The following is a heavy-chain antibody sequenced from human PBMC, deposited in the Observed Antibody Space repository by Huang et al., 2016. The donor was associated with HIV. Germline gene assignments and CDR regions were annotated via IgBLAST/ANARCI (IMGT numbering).Heavy chain of an antibody. D-gene: IGHD6-6*01. Sequence: QVRLHQWGAGLLKPSETLSLTCAVYGGSFNVYSWNWIRQPPGKGLAWIGEITHSGTTVYDPSLKSRLTLSGDTSKNQFSLILTSLTAADTAKYWCARGGRLAARNYYGMDVWGQGTTVIVS. CDR2: ITHSGTT. CDR3: ARGGRLAARNYYGMDV. V-gene: IGHV4-34*01. J-gene: IGHJ6*02. CDR1: GGSFNVYS.